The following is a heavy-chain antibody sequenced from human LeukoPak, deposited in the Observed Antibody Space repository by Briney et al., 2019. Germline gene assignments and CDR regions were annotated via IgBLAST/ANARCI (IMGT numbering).Heavy chain of an antibody. Sequence: PGGSLRLSCAASGFTFSSYSMNWVRQAPGKGLEWVSSITSSSSYIYYADSVKGRFTISRDNSRNSLYLQMNSLRAEDTAVYYCASGGFHCSSTTCPPDWGQGTLVTVSS. D-gene: IGHD2-2*01. CDR1: GFTFSSYS. V-gene: IGHV3-21*01. CDR2: ITSSSSYI. CDR3: ASGGFHCSSTTCPPD. J-gene: IGHJ4*02.